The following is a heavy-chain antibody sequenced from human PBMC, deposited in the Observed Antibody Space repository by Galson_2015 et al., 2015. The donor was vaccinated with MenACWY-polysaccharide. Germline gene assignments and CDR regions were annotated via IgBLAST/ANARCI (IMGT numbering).Heavy chain of an antibody. CDR2: TYYRSQWCN. J-gene: IGHJ3*02. D-gene: IGHD3-3*02. V-gene: IGHV6-1*01. CDR1: GDSVSRKSAT. Sequence: CAISGDSVSRKSATWNWIRQSPSRGLEWLGRTYYRSQWCNDFAVSVKSRITINPDTSKNQFSLQLNSVTPEDTAVYYCARDPSAFSAPSAFDIWGQGTVVTVSS. CDR3: ARDPSAFSAPSAFDI.